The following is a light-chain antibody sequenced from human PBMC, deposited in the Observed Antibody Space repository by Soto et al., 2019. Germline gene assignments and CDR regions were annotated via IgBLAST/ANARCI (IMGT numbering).Light chain of an antibody. CDR2: EVS. J-gene: IGLJ3*02. V-gene: IGLV2-14*01. CDR3: TSYTSSTTWV. CDR1: SSDVGRYNY. Sequence: QSALTQPASVSGSPGQSITISCTGTSSDVGRYNYVSWYQQHPGKAPKLMIYEVSNRPSGVSNRFSASKSGNTASLTISGLQAEDEADSYCTSYTSSTTWVFGGATKLTVL.